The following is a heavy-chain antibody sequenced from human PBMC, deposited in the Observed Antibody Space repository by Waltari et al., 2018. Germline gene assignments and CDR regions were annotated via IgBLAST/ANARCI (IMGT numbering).Heavy chain of an antibody. Sequence: EVQLVESGGGLVQPGGSLRLSCAASGFTFSSYWMSWVHQAPGKGLEWVANIKQDGSEKYYVDSVKGRFTISRDNAKNSLYLQMNSLRAEDTAVYYCARVRYSGYDFYFDYWGQGTLVTVSS. D-gene: IGHD5-12*01. CDR2: IKQDGSEK. CDR1: GFTFSSYW. CDR3: ARVRYSGYDFYFDY. V-gene: IGHV3-7*01. J-gene: IGHJ4*02.